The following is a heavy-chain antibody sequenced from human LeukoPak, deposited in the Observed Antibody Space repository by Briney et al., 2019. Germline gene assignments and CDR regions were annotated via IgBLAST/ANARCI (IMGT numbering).Heavy chain of an antibody. CDR3: ARDRGLAYCGGDCYSGAFDI. Sequence: ASVKVSCKASGYTFTGYYMHWVRQAPGQGLEWMGWINPNSGGTSYAQKFQGRVTMTRDTSISTAYMELSRLRSDDTAVYYCARDRGLAYCGGDCYSGAFDIWGQGTMVTVSS. CDR2: INPNSGGT. J-gene: IGHJ3*02. V-gene: IGHV1-2*02. CDR1: GYTFTGYY. D-gene: IGHD2-21*02.